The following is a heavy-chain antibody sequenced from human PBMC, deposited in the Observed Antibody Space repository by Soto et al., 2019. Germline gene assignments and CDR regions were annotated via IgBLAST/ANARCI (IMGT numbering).Heavy chain of an antibody. Sequence: QVHLVESGGGVVQPGRSLRLSCAASGFIFSSRGMHWVRQAPGKGLEWVAVISYEGINKYYGDSVKGRFAISRDNSKNTLYLQMNSLSADDTAVYYCVPERGPFGDGRERGDYWGQGTLVAGSS. CDR2: ISYEGINK. D-gene: IGHD3-16*01. J-gene: IGHJ4*02. CDR3: VPERGPFGDGRERGDY. CDR1: GFIFSSRG. V-gene: IGHV3-30*03.